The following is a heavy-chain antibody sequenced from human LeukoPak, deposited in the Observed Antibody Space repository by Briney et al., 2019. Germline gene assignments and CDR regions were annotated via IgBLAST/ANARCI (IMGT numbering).Heavy chain of an antibody. CDR2: ISYDGSNK. CDR3: AAGIAAAGHMDV. CDR1: GFTFSSYA. D-gene: IGHD6-13*01. Sequence: PGGSLRLSCAASGFTFSSYAMHWVRQALGKGLEWVAVISYDGSNKYYADSVKGRFTISRDNSKNTLYLQMNSLRAEDTAVYYCAAGIAAAGHMDVWGKGTTVTVSS. V-gene: IGHV3-30*04. J-gene: IGHJ6*03.